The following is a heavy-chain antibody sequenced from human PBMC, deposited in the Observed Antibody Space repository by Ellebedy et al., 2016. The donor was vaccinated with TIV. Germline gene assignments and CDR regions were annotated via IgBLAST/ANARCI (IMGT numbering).Heavy chain of an antibody. V-gene: IGHV4-39*01. J-gene: IGHJ4*02. CDR1: GGSISSSFHY. CDR2: VYYSGVT. Sequence: MPSETLSLTCTVSGGSISSSFHYWGWLRQPPGKGLEWIGSVYYSGVTYYQPSLKSRVTVSIDTSKNQFTLNLYSVTAADTAMYFCASHVPVRRPEWHPLKETFDNWGQGTVVTVSS. CDR3: ASHVPVRRPEWHPLKETFDN. D-gene: IGHD3-3*01.